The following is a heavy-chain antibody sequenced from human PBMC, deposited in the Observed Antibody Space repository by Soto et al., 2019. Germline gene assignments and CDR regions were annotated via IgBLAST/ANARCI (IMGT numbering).Heavy chain of an antibody. V-gene: IGHV3-66*01. CDR1: GLNVSNNY. D-gene: IGHD3-16*01. J-gene: IGHJ4*02. Sequence: EVQLVESGGGLVQPGGSLRLSCAPSGLNVSNNYMSWVRQAPGKGLEWFSVIYSGGTTHYAGSVKGRFTISSDIFKNMLHLQMKNLRAEDTAVYYCARDFLLRVGGAGFDYWGQVISVTVSS. CDR3: ARDFLLRVGGAGFDY. CDR2: IYSGGTT.